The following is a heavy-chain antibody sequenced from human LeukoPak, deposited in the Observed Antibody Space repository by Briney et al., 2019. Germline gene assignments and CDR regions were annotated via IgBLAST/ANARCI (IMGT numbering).Heavy chain of an antibody. CDR2: IDNTGVNT. D-gene: IGHD7-27*01. J-gene: IGHJ4*02. CDR1: GFTFNSYT. CDR3: VKQDWGSQPAGYYFDD. Sequence: PGGSLRLSCSASGFTFNSYTVHWVRQAPGQGLEYVSSIDNTGVNTYYADSVKDRFTISRDNSKNTLYLQMSSLRAEDTAVYYCVKQDWGSQPAGYYFDDWGQGTLVTVSS. V-gene: IGHV3-64D*09.